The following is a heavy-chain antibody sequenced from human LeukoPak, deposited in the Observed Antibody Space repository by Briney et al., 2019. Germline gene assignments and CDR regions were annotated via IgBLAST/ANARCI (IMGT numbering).Heavy chain of an antibody. CDR2: IRYDGSNK. J-gene: IGHJ4*02. CDR3: AKEIPYYYDSSGSMAYY. Sequence: PEGSLRLSCAASGFTFSSYGMHWVRQAPGKGLEWVAFIRYDGSNKYYADSVKGRFTIYRDNSKNTLYLQMNSLGAEDTAVYYCAKEIPYYYDSSGSMAYYWGQGTLVTVSS. D-gene: IGHD3-22*01. CDR1: GFTFSSYG. V-gene: IGHV3-30*02.